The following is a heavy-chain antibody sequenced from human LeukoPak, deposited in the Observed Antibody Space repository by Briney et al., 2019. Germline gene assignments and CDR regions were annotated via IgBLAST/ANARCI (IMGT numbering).Heavy chain of an antibody. Sequence: SVKVSCKASGGTFSSYAICWVRQAPGQGLEWIGGIIPIFGTANYAQKFQGRVTITTDESTSTAYMELSSLRSENTAVYYCASPTRYDFWSGFDFDYWGQGTLVTVSS. V-gene: IGHV1-69*05. D-gene: IGHD3-3*01. CDR1: GGTFSSYA. J-gene: IGHJ4*02. CDR3: ASPTRYDFWSGFDFDY. CDR2: IIPIFGTA.